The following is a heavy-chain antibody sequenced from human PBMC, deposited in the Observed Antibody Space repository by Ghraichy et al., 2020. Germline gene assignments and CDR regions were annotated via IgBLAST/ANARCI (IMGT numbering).Heavy chain of an antibody. CDR3: ARRSSWYRPPKGYYYGMDV. CDR2: INHSGST. CDR1: GGSFSGYY. D-gene: IGHD6-13*01. V-gene: IGHV4-34*01. J-gene: IGHJ6*02. Sequence: SETLSLTCAVYGGSFSGYYWSWIRQPPGKGLEWIGEINHSGSTNYNPSLKSRVTISVDTSKNQFSLKLSSVTAADTAVYYCARRSSWYRPPKGYYYGMDVWGQGTTVTVSS.